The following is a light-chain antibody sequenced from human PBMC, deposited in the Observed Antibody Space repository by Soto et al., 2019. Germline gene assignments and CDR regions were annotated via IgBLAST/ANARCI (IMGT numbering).Light chain of an antibody. CDR3: QQYNNSPFT. CDR2: VAS. CDR1: QSISNN. Sequence: EIVLTPPPATLSVSPGERATLSCRASQSISNNLAWYQQKPGPAPRLLIYVASTRAPGIPARFSCSGSGTEFTLTISLLQSEAFAVYYCQQYNNSPFTFGTGNKVDIK. J-gene: IGKJ3*01. V-gene: IGKV3-15*01.